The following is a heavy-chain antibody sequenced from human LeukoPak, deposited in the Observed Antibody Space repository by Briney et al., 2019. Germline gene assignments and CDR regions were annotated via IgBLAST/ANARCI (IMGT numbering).Heavy chain of an antibody. J-gene: IGHJ4*02. CDR1: GDSVSSKNAA. CDR2: TYYRSKWYN. Sequence: SQTLSLTCAISGDSVSSKNAAWNWIRQSPPRGPEWLGRTYYRSKWYNDYAVSVKGRITINADTSKNQFSLQLNSVTPEDTAVYYCAREGVGVKMAHWGQGTLVTVSS. CDR3: AREGVGVKMAH. D-gene: IGHD1-26*01. V-gene: IGHV6-1*01.